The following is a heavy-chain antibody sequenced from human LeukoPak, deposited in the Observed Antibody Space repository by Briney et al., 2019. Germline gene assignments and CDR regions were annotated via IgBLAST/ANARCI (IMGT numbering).Heavy chain of an antibody. CDR1: GFTFSSCV. Sequence: GGSLRLSCAASGFTFSSCVMSWVRQAPGRGLEWVSTISGSGESTYYADSVKGRFTISRDNSKNTLYLQMNSLRAEETAVYHCAKGAVRGVIISYFDYWGQGTLVTVSS. V-gene: IGHV3-23*01. D-gene: IGHD3-10*01. CDR3: AKGAVRGVIISYFDY. CDR2: ISGSGEST. J-gene: IGHJ4*02.